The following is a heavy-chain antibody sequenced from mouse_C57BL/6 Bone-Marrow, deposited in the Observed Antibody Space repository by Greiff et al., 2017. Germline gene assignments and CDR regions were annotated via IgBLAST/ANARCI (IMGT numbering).Heavy chain of an antibody. CDR2: IYPRSGNT. CDR3: ARRTYYAMDY. CDR1: GYTFTSYG. Sequence: LQESGAELARPGASVKLSCKASGYTFTSYGISWVKQRTGQGLEWIGEIYPRSGNTYYNEKFKGKATLTADKSSSTAYMELRSLTSEDSAVYFCARRTYYAMDYWGQGTSVTVSS. V-gene: IGHV1-81*01. J-gene: IGHJ4*01.